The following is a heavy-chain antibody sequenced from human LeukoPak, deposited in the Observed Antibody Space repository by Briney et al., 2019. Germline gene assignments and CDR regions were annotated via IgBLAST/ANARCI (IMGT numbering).Heavy chain of an antibody. CDR1: GYTLTELS. CDR2: INPSGGST. Sequence: GASVKVSCKVSGYTLTELSMHWVRQAPGQGLEWMGIINPSGGSTSYAQKFQGRVTMTRDTSTSTVYMELSSLRSEDTAVYYCARDGYVARGGDCYFDPWGQGTLVTVSS. CDR3: ARDGYVARGGDCYFDP. J-gene: IGHJ5*02. V-gene: IGHV1-46*01. D-gene: IGHD2-21*02.